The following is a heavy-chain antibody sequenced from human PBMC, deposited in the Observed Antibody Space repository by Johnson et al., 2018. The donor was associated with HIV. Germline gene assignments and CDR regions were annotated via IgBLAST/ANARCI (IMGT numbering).Heavy chain of an antibody. J-gene: IGHJ3*02. CDR2: IRYDGSNK. V-gene: IGHV3-30*02. D-gene: IGHD2-21*02. Sequence: QVQLVESGGGVVQPGGSLRLSCAASGFTFSSYGMHWVRQAPGKGLEWVAFIRYDGSNKYYADSVEGRFTISRDNSKNTLYLQMNSLRAEDTAVYYCAKDQYCGGDCYPDAFDIWGQGTMVTVSS. CDR3: AKDQYCGGDCYPDAFDI. CDR1: GFTFSSYG.